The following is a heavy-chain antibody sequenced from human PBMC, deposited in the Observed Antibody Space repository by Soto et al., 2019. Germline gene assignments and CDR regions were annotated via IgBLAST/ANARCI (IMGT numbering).Heavy chain of an antibody. CDR2: IYPGDSDT. J-gene: IGHJ6*02. CDR1: GYSFTSYW. Sequence: LKISCKGSGYSFTSYWIGWVRQMPGKGLEWMGIIYPGDSDTRYSPSFQGQVTMTRDTSTSTVYMELSSLRSEDTAVYYCARSITMIVVVITGSGMDVWGQGTTVTVSS. V-gene: IGHV5-51*01. CDR3: ARSITMIVVVITGSGMDV. D-gene: IGHD3-22*01.